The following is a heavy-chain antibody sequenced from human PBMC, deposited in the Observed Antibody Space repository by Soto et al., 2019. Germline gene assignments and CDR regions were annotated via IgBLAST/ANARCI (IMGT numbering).Heavy chain of an antibody. CDR3: ARQGRIAAAGMYYYYYYGMDV. D-gene: IGHD6-13*01. CDR2: IYYSGST. J-gene: IGHJ6*02. CDR1: GCPLSSSSYY. Sequence: SENLSLTCTVSGCPLSSSSYYWGWIPQPPGKGLEWIGSIYYSGSTYYNPSLKSRVTISVDTSKNQFSLKLSSVTAADTAVYYCARQGRIAAAGMYYYYYYGMDVWGQGTTVTVS. V-gene: IGHV4-39*01.